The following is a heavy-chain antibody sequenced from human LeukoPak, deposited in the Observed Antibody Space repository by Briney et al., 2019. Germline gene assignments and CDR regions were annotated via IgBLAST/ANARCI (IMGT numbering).Heavy chain of an antibody. J-gene: IGHJ3*02. D-gene: IGHD2-21*02. CDR3: ARVVVTDAFDI. CDR1: GFTFSTYS. CDR2: IKQDGSEK. V-gene: IGHV3-7*01. Sequence: GGSLRLSCVASGFTFSTYSMNWVRQAPGKGLEWVANIKQDGSEKYYVDSVKGRFTISRDNAKNSLYLQMNSLRAEDTAVYYCARVVVTDAFDIWGQGTMVTVSS.